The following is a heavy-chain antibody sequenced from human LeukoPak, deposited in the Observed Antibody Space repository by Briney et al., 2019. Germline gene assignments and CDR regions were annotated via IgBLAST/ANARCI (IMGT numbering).Heavy chain of an antibody. Sequence: ASVKVSCKASGYTFISYDINWVRQAPGQGLEWMGWMNPDNGNTGYAQKFQGRVTMTRDTSISTAYVELSSLRAEDTAVYYCAREMRGGGYECCDFDQWGQGTLVTVSS. J-gene: IGHJ5*02. CDR1: GYTFISYD. CDR2: MNPDNGNT. V-gene: IGHV1-8*01. CDR3: AREMRGGGYECCDFDQ. D-gene: IGHD5-12*01.